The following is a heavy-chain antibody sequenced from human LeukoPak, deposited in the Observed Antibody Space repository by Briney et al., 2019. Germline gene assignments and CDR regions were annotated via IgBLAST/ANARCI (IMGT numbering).Heavy chain of an antibody. CDR3: ARHFWSGYGYNWFDP. D-gene: IGHD3-3*02. Sequence: SETLSLTCTVSGGSISSYYWSWIRQPPGKGLEWIGYIYTSGSTNYNPSLKSRVTISVDTSKNQFSLKLSSVTAADTAVYYCARHFWSGYGYNWFDPWGQGTLVTVSS. CDR1: GGSISSYY. V-gene: IGHV4-4*09. CDR2: IYTSGST. J-gene: IGHJ5*02.